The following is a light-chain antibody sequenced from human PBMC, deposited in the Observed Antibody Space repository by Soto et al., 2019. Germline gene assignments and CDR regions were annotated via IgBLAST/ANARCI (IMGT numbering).Light chain of an antibody. CDR2: AAS. V-gene: IGKV1-9*01. J-gene: IGKJ3*01. CDR1: QGISSY. Sequence: IQLTQSPSSLSASVGDRVTITCRASQGISSYLAWYQQKPGKAPKLLIYAASTLQSGVPSRFSGSGSGTDFTLTISSLQPEDFATYHCQQLNSYPPLFTFGHGTKVDIK. CDR3: QQLNSYPPLFT.